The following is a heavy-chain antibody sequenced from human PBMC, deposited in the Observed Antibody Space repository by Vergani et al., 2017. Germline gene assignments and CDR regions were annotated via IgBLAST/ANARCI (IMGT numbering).Heavy chain of an antibody. CDR1: GFTFSSYG. D-gene: IGHD6-13*01. CDR3: AKDRSSSWISNYFDY. Sequence: QVQLVESGGGVVQPGRSLRLSCAASGFTFSSYGMHWVRQAPGKGLEWVAVISYDGSNKYYADSVKGRFTISRDNSKNTLYLQMNSLRAEDTAVYYCAKDRSSSWISNYFDYWGQGTLVTVSS. V-gene: IGHV3-30*18. CDR2: ISYDGSNK. J-gene: IGHJ4*02.